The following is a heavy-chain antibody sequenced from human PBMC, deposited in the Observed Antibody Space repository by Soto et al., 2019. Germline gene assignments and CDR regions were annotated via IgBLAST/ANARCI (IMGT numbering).Heavy chain of an antibody. V-gene: IGHV3-23*01. CDR2: ITGSGSDT. J-gene: IGHJ4*02. CDR1: GSTFNDYA. CDR3: AKLGSSSWSPHYYFDY. D-gene: IGHD3-10*01. Sequence: GGSLRLSCAASGSTFNDYAMGWVRQAPGKGLEWVSAITGSGSDTYYLDSVKGRFTISRDNSKNTLYLQVSSLRAEDTAIYYCAKLGSSSWSPHYYFDYWGQGTLVTVSS.